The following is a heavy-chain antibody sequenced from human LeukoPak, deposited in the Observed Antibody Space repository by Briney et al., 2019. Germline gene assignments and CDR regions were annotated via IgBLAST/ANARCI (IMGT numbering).Heavy chain of an antibody. CDR3: ARGKGRRRDTFDI. CDR1: GSSISSGSYY. CDR2: IYTSGST. J-gene: IGHJ3*02. V-gene: IGHV4-61*02. Sequence: SETLSLTCTVSGSSISSGSYYWSWIRQPAGKGLEWIGRIYTSGSTNYNPSLKSRVTISVDTSKNQFSLKLSSVTAADTAVYYCARGKGRRRDTFDIWGQGTMVTVSS.